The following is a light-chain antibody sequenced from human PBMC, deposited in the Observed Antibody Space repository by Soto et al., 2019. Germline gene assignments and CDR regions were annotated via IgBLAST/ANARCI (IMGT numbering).Light chain of an antibody. CDR3: QQYESSPRT. V-gene: IGKV3-20*01. CDR2: GIS. Sequence: EIVMTQSPATLSVSPGERATLSCRASQSVSSSYLAWYQQKPGQAPRLLMYGISRRATGIPDRFSGSGSGTDFTLTITRLEPEDFAVYYCQQYESSPRTFGQGTKVDIK. J-gene: IGKJ1*01. CDR1: QSVSSSY.